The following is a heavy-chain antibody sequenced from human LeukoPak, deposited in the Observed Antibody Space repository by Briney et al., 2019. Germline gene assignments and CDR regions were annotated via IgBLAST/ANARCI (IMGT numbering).Heavy chain of an antibody. CDR3: ARTIYCSGGSCYSVFDY. D-gene: IGHD2-15*01. J-gene: IGHJ4*02. V-gene: IGHV1-2*06. CDR2: INPNSGGT. Sequence: ASVKVSCRASGYTFTDYYMHWVRQAPGQGLEWMGRINPNSGGTNYAQKFQGRVTMTRDTSISTAYMELSRLRSEDTAVYYCARTIYCSGGSCYSVFDYWGQGTLVTVSS. CDR1: GYTFTDYY.